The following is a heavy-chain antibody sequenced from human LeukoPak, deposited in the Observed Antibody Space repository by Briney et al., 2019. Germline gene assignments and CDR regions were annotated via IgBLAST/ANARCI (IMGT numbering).Heavy chain of an antibody. CDR1: EFTFSSYA. D-gene: IGHD3-3*01. V-gene: IGHV3-23*01. CDR3: ARDRDFWSGGAFDI. Sequence: GGSLRLSCAASEFTFSSYAMSWVRQAPGKGLEWVSAISGSGGSSYYADSVKGRFTISRDNSKNTLYLQMNSLRAEDTAVYYCARDRDFWSGGAFDIWGQGTMVTVSS. J-gene: IGHJ3*02. CDR2: ISGSGGSS.